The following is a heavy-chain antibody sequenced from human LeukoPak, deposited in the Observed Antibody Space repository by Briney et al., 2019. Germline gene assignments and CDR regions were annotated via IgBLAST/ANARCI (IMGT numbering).Heavy chain of an antibody. CDR2: IWYDGSNK. D-gene: IGHD5-12*01. V-gene: IGHV3-33*01. CDR1: GFTFSSYG. CDR3: ARDAHSGYDFGLYYYYGMDV. J-gene: IGHJ6*02. Sequence: GGSLRLSCAASGFTFSSYGMHWVRQAPGKGLEWVAVIWYDGSNKYYADSVKGRFTISRDNSKNTLYLQMNSLRAEDTAVYYCARDAHSGYDFGLYYYYGMDVWGQGTTVTVSS.